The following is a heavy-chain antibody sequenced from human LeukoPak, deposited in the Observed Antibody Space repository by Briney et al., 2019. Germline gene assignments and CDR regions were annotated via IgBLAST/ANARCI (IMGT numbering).Heavy chain of an antibody. CDR1: GGSISSGGYY. J-gene: IGHJ4*02. CDR3: ASVWFGELFRFDY. V-gene: IGHV4-30-2*01. Sequence: SETLSLTCTVSGGSISSGGYYWSWIRQPPGKGLEWIGYIYYSGSTYYNPSLKSRVTISVDTSKNQFSLKLSSVTAADTAVYYCASVWFGELFRFDYWGQGTLVTVSS. CDR2: IYYSGST. D-gene: IGHD3-10*01.